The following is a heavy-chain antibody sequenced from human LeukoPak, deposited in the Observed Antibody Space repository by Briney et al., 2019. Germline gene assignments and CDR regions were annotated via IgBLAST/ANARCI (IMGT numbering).Heavy chain of an antibody. Sequence: SGTLSLTCTLSGGSISTYYWSWIRQPPGKGPEWIGYIYHSGSTNYNPSLKSRVTISVDTSKNQFSLKLSSVTAADTAVYYCARGGGYASPIGYWGQGALVTVSS. CDR1: GGSISTYY. D-gene: IGHD5-12*01. V-gene: IGHV4-59*01. J-gene: IGHJ4*02. CDR3: ARGGGYASPIGY. CDR2: IYHSGST.